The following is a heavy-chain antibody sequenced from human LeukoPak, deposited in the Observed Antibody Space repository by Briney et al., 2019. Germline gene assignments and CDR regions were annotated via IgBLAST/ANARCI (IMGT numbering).Heavy chain of an antibody. J-gene: IGHJ4*02. Sequence: GGSLRLSCAASGFTVSSNYMSWVRQAPGKGLEWVGRIKSKTDGGTTDYAAPVKGRFTISRDDSKNTLYLQMNSLKTEDTAVYYCTTSSSWYPQDYWGQGTLVTVSS. V-gene: IGHV3-15*01. D-gene: IGHD6-13*01. CDR1: GFTVSSNY. CDR2: IKSKTDGGTT. CDR3: TTSSSWYPQDY.